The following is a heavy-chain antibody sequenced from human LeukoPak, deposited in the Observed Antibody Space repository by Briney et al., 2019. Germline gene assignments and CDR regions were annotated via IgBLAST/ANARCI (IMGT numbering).Heavy chain of an antibody. Sequence: SETLSLTCTVSGGSISSYYWSWIRQPPGKGLEWIGYIYYSGSTNYNPSLKSRVTISVDTSKNQSSLKLSSVTAADTAVYYCASSGAGHFDYWGQGTLVTVSS. J-gene: IGHJ4*02. V-gene: IGHV4-59*01. D-gene: IGHD3-10*01. CDR1: GGSISSYY. CDR3: ASSGAGHFDY. CDR2: IYYSGST.